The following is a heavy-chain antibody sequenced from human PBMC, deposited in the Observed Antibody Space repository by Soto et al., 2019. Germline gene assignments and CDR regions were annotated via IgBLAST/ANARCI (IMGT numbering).Heavy chain of an antibody. CDR3: ARDSGAKLSSS. J-gene: IGHJ4*02. V-gene: IGHV1-69*01. D-gene: IGHD6-13*01. Sequence: QVQLVQSGAEMRRPGSSVKVSCKASGGTFSSYRINWVRQAPGQGLEWVGGIVPIYRTADYAKKFQGRVTITADESARTAYMELRGLKSQDTAVYYCARDSGAKLSSSWGQGTLVTVSS. CDR1: GGTFSSYR. CDR2: IVPIYRTA.